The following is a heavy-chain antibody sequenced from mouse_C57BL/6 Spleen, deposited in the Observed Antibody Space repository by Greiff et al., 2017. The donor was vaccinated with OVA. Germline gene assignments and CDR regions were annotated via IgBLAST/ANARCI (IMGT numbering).Heavy chain of an antibody. J-gene: IGHJ3*01. CDR3: TSGAWFAY. D-gene: IGHD4-1*01. Sequence: EVQLQQSGAELVRPGASVKLSCTASGFNIKDDYMHWVKQRPEQGLEWIGWIDPENGDTAYASKFQGKATITADTSSNTAYLQLSSLTSEDTAIYYFTSGAWFAYWGQGTLVTASA. V-gene: IGHV14-4*01. CDR1: GFNIKDDY. CDR2: IDPENGDT.